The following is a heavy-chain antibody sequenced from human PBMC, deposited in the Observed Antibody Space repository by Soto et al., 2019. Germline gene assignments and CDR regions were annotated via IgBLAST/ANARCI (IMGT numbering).Heavy chain of an antibody. CDR1: GGSISSSSYY. Sequence: QLQLQESGPGLVKPSETLSLTCTVSGGSISSSSYYWGWIRQPPGKGLEGIGSIYYSGSTYYNPSLKSRVTISVETSKNQFSLKLSSVTAADTAVYYCARRRITMVRGPPRGAFDSWGQGTMVAVSS. J-gene: IGHJ3*02. CDR3: ARRRITMVRGPPRGAFDS. V-gene: IGHV4-39*01. D-gene: IGHD3-10*01. CDR2: IYYSGST.